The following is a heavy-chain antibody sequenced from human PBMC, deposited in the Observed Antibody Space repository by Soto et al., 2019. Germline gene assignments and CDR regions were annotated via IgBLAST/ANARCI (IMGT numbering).Heavy chain of an antibody. D-gene: IGHD6-6*01. CDR3: AKDPRWDSSSP. CDR1: VFTFSSYA. V-gene: IGHV3-23*01. Sequence: WWSLRLSCSASVFTFSSYAMSWGRQAPGKGLEWVSAISGSGGSTYYADSVKGRFTISRDNSKNTLYLQMNSLRAEDTAVYYCAKDPRWDSSSPWGQGTLVTVSS. CDR2: ISGSGGST. J-gene: IGHJ5*02.